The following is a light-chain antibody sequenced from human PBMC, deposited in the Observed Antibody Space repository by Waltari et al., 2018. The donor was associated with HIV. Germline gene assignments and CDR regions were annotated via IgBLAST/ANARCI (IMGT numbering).Light chain of an antibody. Sequence: QSVLTQPPSVSGAPGQRVTIPCTGSSSTIGAGDAVHWYQQLPGTAPKLLIYGNSNRPSGVPDRFSGSKSGTSASLAITGLQAEDEADYYCQSYDSSLSGSVFGGGTKLTVL. CDR3: QSYDSSLSGSV. CDR2: GNS. CDR1: SSTIGAGDA. V-gene: IGLV1-40*01. J-gene: IGLJ3*02.